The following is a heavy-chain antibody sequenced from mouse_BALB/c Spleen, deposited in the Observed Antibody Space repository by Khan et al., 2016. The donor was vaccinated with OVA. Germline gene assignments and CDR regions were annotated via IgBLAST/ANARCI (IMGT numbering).Heavy chain of an antibody. J-gene: IGHJ2*01. V-gene: IGHV3-2*02. D-gene: IGHD1-1*01. CDR3: ARSVTITTVVATDFDY. CDR1: GYSITSDYA. CDR2: ISYSGRT. Sequence: EVQLQESGPGLVKPSQSLSLTCTVTGYSITSDYAWNWIRQFPGNKLEWMGYISYSGRTSYNPSLTSRISITRDPYKNQFFLQLNSVTTEGTATYFCARSVTITTVVATDFDYWGQGTTLTVSS.